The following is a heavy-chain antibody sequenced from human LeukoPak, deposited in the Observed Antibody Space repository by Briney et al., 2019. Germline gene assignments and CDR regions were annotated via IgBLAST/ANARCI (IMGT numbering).Heavy chain of an antibody. CDR1: GYSISSGYY. D-gene: IGHD4-17*01. CDR2: IYHSGST. Sequence: SETLSLTCTVSGYSISSGYYWGWIRQPPGKGLEWIGSIYHSGSTYYNPSLKSRVTISVDRSKNQFSLKLSSVTAADTAVYYCARDSGNDYGDFLLDYWGQGTLVTVSS. J-gene: IGHJ4*02. V-gene: IGHV4-38-2*02. CDR3: ARDSGNDYGDFLLDY.